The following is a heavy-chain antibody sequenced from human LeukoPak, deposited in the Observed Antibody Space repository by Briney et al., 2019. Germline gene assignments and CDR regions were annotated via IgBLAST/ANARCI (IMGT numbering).Heavy chain of an antibody. CDR1: GGSISSYY. CDR2: IYTSGST. Sequence: PSETLSLTCTVSGGSISSYYWSWIRQPAGKGLEWIGRIYTSGSTNYNPSLKSRVTISVDTSKNQFSLKLSSVTAADTAVYYCARGLLYDSSGYYYFDYWGQGSLVTVSS. CDR3: ARGLLYDSSGYYYFDY. V-gene: IGHV4-4*07. D-gene: IGHD3-22*01. J-gene: IGHJ4*02.